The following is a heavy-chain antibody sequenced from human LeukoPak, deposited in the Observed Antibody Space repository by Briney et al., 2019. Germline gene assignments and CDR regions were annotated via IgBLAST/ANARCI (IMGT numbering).Heavy chain of an antibody. CDR1: GGSISSYY. D-gene: IGHD3-22*01. CDR3: GRLSYDTTGYWPDYFDY. Sequence: SETLSLTCTVSGGSISSYYWSWIRQPPGKGLEWIGYTSYSGSTNYSPSLKSRVTISVDTSKKQFSLRLSSVTAVDTAVYYCGRLSYDTTGYWPDYFDYWGQGTLVTVPS. CDR2: TSYSGST. V-gene: IGHV4-59*08. J-gene: IGHJ4*02.